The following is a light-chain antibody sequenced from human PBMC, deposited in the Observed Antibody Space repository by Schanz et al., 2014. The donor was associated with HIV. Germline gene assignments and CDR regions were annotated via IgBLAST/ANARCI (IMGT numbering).Light chain of an antibody. CDR3: QQYDNWPLT. CDR2: GAS. J-gene: IGKJ4*01. Sequence: EIVLTQSPATLSLSPGERATLSCRASQSVSSSYLAWYQQKPGQAPRLLIYGASTRATGVPARFSGSGSETEFTLSISSLQSEDFAVYYCQQYDNWPLTFGGGTKVEIK. CDR1: QSVSSSY. V-gene: IGKV3-15*01.